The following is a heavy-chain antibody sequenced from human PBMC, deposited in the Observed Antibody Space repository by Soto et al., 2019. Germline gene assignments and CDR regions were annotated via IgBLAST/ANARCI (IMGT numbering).Heavy chain of an antibody. CDR1: GFSLTTTRVG. CDR2: IYWDNDD. CDR3: ARVVFCFGGIGEYYASDI. Sequence: QITLKESGPMLVNPTQTLTLTCVYSGFSLTTTRVGVGWIRQPPGKALEWLAVIYWDNDDRYSPSVKSRLTILKDTSKHHVVLPTIIVDHVDSGSSYFARVVFCFGGIGEYYASDIWGQGTMVTVSS. J-gene: IGHJ3*02. V-gene: IGHV2-5*02. D-gene: IGHD3-3*01.